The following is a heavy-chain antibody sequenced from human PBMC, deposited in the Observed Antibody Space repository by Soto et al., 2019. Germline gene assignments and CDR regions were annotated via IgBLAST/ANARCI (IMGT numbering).Heavy chain of an antibody. V-gene: IGHV4-34*01. J-gene: IGHJ6*02. CDR1: GGSFSGYY. CDR2: INHSGST. Sequence: SETLSLTCAVYGGSFSGYYWSWIRQPPGKGLEWIGEINHSGSTNYNPSLKSRVTISVDTSKNQFSLKLSSVTAADTAVYYCASNRRYYYYYYGMDVWGQGTTVT. CDR3: ASNRRYYYYYYGMDV.